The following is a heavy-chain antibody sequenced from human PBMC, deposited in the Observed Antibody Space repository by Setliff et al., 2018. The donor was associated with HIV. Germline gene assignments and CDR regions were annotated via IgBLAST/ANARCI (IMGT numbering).Heavy chain of an antibody. D-gene: IGHD2-21*01. J-gene: IGHJ3*02. CDR2: ISGSGGNT. Sequence: PGGSLRLFCVASGFVFYSFDMNWVRQAPGKGLEWVSVISGSGGNTYYAESVKGRITISRDNSKNTLYLQMNSLRAEDTAVYYCAKHFLLWSNAFHIWGQGTMVTVSS. V-gene: IGHV3-23*01. CDR3: AKHFLLWSNAFHI. CDR1: GFVFYSFD.